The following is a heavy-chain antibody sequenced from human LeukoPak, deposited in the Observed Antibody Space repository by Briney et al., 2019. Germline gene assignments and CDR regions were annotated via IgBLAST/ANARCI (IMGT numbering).Heavy chain of an antibody. CDR2: ISAYNGNT. J-gene: IGHJ4*02. CDR1: GYTFTSYG. V-gene: IGHV1-18*01. D-gene: IGHD2-15*01. CDR3: ARDIVVVAATEYYFDY. Sequence: ASVKVSCKASGYTFTSYGISWVRQAPGQGLEWMGWISAYNGNTNYAQKLQGRVTMTTDTSMSTAYMELRSLRSDDTAVYYCARDIVVVAATEYYFDYWGQGTLVTVSS.